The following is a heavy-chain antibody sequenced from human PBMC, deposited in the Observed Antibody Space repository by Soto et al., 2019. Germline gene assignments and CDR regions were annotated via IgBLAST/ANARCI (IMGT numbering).Heavy chain of an antibody. V-gene: IGHV4-39*01. D-gene: IGHD3-22*01. CDR1: GASIITTSYY. Sequence: SETLSLTCTVSGASIITTSYYWGWIRQPPGKGLEWIGSIYYSGSTYYNPSLKSRVTISVDTSKNQFSLKLSSVTAADTAVYYCARRGYYDNSGYFDYWGQGTLVTVSS. CDR2: IYYSGST. CDR3: ARRGYYDNSGYFDY. J-gene: IGHJ4*02.